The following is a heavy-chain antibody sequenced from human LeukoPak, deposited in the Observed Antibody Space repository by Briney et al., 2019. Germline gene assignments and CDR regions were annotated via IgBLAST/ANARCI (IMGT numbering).Heavy chain of an antibody. V-gene: IGHV4-34*01. CDR1: GGSFSGYY. J-gene: IGHJ6*02. Sequence: SETLSLTCAVYGGSFSGYYWSWIRQPPGKGLEWIGEINHSGSTNYNPSLKSRVTISVDTSKNQFSLKLSPVTAADTAVYYCARDQHYYGSGSYWPYYYYGMDVWGQGTMVTVSS. CDR2: INHSGST. D-gene: IGHD3-10*01. CDR3: ARDQHYYGSGSYWPYYYYGMDV.